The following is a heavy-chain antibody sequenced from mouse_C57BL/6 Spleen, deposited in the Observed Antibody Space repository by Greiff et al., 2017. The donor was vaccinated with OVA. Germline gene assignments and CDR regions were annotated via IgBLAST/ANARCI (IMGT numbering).Heavy chain of an antibody. V-gene: IGHV1-76*01. J-gene: IGHJ2*01. D-gene: IGHD1-1*01. CDR3: ATGELLLPY. CDR2: IYPGSGNT. Sequence: LQESGAELVRPGASVKLSCKASGYTFTDYYINWVKQRPGQGLEWIARIYPGSGNTYYNEKFKGKATLTAEKSSSTAYMQLSSLTSEDSAVYFCATGELLLPYWGQGTTLTVSS. CDR1: GYTFTDYY.